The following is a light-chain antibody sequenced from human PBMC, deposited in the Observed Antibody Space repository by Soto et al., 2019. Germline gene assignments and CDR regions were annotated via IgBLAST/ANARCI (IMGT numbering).Light chain of an antibody. CDR3: QQYHRSKT. V-gene: IGKV3-20*01. CDR1: QSVTSNY. Sequence: EVVLTQSPGTLSLSPGERATLSCRASQSVTSNYIAWYQQKPGQAPRLLIYDASLRAIGIPDRFRGSGSGTDFTLNISRLEPEDFAVYYCQQYHRSKTFGQGTKVEIK. CDR2: DAS. J-gene: IGKJ1*01.